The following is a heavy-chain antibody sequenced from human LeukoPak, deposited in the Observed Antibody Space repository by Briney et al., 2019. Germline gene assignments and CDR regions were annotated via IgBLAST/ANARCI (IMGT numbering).Heavy chain of an antibody. J-gene: IGHJ5*02. D-gene: IGHD3-10*01. Sequence: GGSLRLSCAASGFTFSSYSMNWVRQASGKGLEWVSSISSSSSYIYYADSVKGRFTISRDNAKNSLYLQMNSLRAEDTAVYYCARDHTYYYGSGSYGFPTWGQGTLVTVSS. CDR1: GFTFSSYS. CDR3: ARDHTYYYGSGSYGFPT. V-gene: IGHV3-21*01. CDR2: ISSSSSYI.